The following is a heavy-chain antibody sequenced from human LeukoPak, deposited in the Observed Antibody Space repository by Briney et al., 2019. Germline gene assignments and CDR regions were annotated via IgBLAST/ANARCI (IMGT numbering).Heavy chain of an antibody. CDR2: IYSGGSGGST. CDR3: AGGAAAAVLFDY. CDR1: GFTHSSNY. V-gene: IGHV3-66*01. D-gene: IGHD6-13*01. Sequence: GGSLRLSCAASGFTHSSNYMNLVRQAPGKGLEWVSVIYSGGSGGSTYYADSVKGRFTISRDNSKNTLYLQMNSLRAEDTAVYYCAGGAAAAVLFDYWGQGTLVTVS. J-gene: IGHJ4*02.